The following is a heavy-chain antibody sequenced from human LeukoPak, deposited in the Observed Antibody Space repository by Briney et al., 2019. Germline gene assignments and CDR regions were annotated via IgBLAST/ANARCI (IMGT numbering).Heavy chain of an antibody. CDR3: ARGGEEDIVLMVYTEPYFDY. CDR2: ISSSGSTI. J-gene: IGHJ4*02. V-gene: IGHV3-11*01. Sequence: GGSLRLSCAASGFTFSDYYMSWIRQAPGKGLEWVSYISSSGSTIYYADSVKGRFTISRDNAKNSLYLQMNSLRAEDTAVYYCARGGEEDIVLMVYTEPYFDYWGQGTLVTASS. CDR1: GFTFSDYY. D-gene: IGHD2-8*01.